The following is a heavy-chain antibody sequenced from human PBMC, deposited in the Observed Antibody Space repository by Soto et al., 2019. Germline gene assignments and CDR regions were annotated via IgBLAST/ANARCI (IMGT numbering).Heavy chain of an antibody. J-gene: IGHJ4*02. Sequence: QEQLVQSGAEVKKPGSSVKVSCKASGGIFSSFTINWVRQAPGQGLEWMGGIIPVFGTPNYAQKFQGRVTITADESTSTAYMELSSLRSEDTAVYYCARDLDNDTGGYLNDYWGQGTLVTVSS. CDR3: ARDLDNDTGGYLNDY. V-gene: IGHV1-69*01. D-gene: IGHD3-22*01. CDR1: GGIFSSFT. CDR2: IIPVFGTP.